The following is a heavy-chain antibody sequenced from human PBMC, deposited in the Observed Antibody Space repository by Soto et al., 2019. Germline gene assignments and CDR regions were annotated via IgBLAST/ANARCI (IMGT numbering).Heavy chain of an antibody. D-gene: IGHD6-13*01. CDR1: GGSFSGYY. J-gene: IGHJ5*02. V-gene: IGHV4-34*01. CDR2: SNHSGST. Sequence: SETLSLTCAVYGGSFSGYYWSWIRQPPGKGLEWIGESNHSGSTNYNPSLKSRVTISVDTSKNQFSLKLSSVTAADTAVYYCARVGYYSFDPWGQGTLVTVSS. CDR3: ARVGYYSFDP.